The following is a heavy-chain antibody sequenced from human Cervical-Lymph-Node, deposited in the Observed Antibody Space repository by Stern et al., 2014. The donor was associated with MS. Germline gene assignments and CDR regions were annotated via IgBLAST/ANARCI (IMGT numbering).Heavy chain of an antibody. J-gene: IGHJ4*02. D-gene: IGHD3-16*01. V-gene: IGHV1-46*01. CDR1: GYTFTNYY. Sequence: QLVESGPEVKKPGASVLVSCKTSGYTFTNYYITWVRQAPGQGLEWMGRINPNGSDTTSAQKFQGRLTMTRDTSPTTVYMRLITLTSEDTAMYYCTRAVVGVGSEWGQGTLVFVSS. CDR2: INPNGSDT. CDR3: TRAVVGVGSE.